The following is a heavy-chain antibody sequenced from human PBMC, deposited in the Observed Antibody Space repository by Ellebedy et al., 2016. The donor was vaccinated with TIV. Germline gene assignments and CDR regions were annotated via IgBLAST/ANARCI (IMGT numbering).Heavy chain of an antibody. D-gene: IGHD6-13*01. V-gene: IGHV3-64*04. CDR1: GFTFSSYA. Sequence: PGGSLRLSCSASGFTFSSYAMHWVRQAPGKGLEYVSAISSNGGSTYYADSVKGRFTISRDNSKNTLYLQMNSLRAEDTAVYYCARALIAAAGNHPSGWGQGTLVTVSS. CDR2: ISSNGGST. CDR3: ARALIAAAGNHPSG. J-gene: IGHJ4*02.